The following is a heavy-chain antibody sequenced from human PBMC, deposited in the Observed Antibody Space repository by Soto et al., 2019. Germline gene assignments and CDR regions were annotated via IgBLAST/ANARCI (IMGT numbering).Heavy chain of an antibody. CDR1: GGSFSGYY. CDR2: INHSGST. Sequence: PSETLSLTCAVYGGSFSGYYWSWIRQPPGKGLEWIGEINHSGSTNYNPSLKSRVTISVDTSKNQFSLKLSSVTAADTAVYYCARGVVLHWFDPWGQGTLVTVS. D-gene: IGHD2-15*01. V-gene: IGHV4-34*01. J-gene: IGHJ5*02. CDR3: ARGVVLHWFDP.